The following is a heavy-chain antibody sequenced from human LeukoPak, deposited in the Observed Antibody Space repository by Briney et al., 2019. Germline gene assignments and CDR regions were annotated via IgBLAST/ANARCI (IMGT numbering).Heavy chain of an antibody. CDR3: ARSSYSSSSSV. J-gene: IGHJ3*01. D-gene: IGHD6-6*01. CDR1: GFVVSSNY. Sequence: GGSLRLSCAASGFVVSSNYMNWVRQAPGKGLEWVSFIHNDGNTFYADSVKGRFTISRDNAKNSLYLQINSLRAEDTAVYYCARSSYSSSSSVWGQGTMVTVSS. V-gene: IGHV3-53*01. CDR2: IHNDGNT.